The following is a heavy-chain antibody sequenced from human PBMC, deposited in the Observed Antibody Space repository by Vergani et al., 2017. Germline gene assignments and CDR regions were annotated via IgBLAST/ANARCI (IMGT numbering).Heavy chain of an antibody. CDR2: IYSSGST. D-gene: IGHD1-26*01. CDR3: VRGTFLHAFDN. Sequence: QVQLQESGPGLLKPSQTLSLTCSVAGDSISSGNYYWNWIRQPAGKGLEWMGRIYSSGSTSYNPSIKSRITMSLDTSKNQFSLSLSSVTAADTAVYYCVRGTFLHAFDNWGQGTVVTVSS. J-gene: IGHJ3*02. V-gene: IGHV4-61*02. CDR1: GDSISSGNYY.